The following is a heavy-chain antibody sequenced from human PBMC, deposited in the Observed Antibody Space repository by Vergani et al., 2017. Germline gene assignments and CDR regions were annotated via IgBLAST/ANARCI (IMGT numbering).Heavy chain of an antibody. CDR1: GGSISSYY. J-gene: IGHJ5*02. V-gene: IGHV4-59*01. Sequence: QVQLQESGPGLVKPSETLSLTCTVSGGSISSYYWSWIRQPPGKGLEWIGYIYYSGSTNYNPSLKSRVTISVDTSKNQFSLKLSAVTAADTAVYYWARDLVNGMAWFDPWGQGTLVTVSS. CDR2: IYYSGST. CDR3: ARDLVNGMAWFDP. D-gene: IGHD5-24*01.